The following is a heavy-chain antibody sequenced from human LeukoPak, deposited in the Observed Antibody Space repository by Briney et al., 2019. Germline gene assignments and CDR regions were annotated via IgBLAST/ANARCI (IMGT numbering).Heavy chain of an antibody. D-gene: IGHD3-22*01. V-gene: IGHV6-1*01. Sequence: SQTLSLTCGISGDSVSSKSATWNWTRQSPSRGLEWLGRTYYRSKWSNDYAVSVKSRITINPDASKNQFSLQLNSVTPEDTAVYYCARGIADSTGYYYVDYWGQGTLVTVSS. CDR2: TYYRSKWSN. CDR1: GDSVSSKSAT. J-gene: IGHJ4*02. CDR3: ARGIADSTGYYYVDY.